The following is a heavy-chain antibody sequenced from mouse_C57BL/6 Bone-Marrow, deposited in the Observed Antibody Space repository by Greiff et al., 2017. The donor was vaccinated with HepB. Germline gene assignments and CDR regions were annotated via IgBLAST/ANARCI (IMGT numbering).Heavy chain of an antibody. Sequence: EVKLVESGGGLVKPGGSLKLSCAASGFTFSSYAMSWVRQTPEKRLEWVATISDGGSYTYYPDNVKGRFTISRDNAKNNLYLQMSHLKSEDTAMYYCARDDYGSSYVDYWGQGTTLTVSS. J-gene: IGHJ2*01. CDR1: GFTFSSYA. CDR3: ARDDYGSSYVDY. D-gene: IGHD1-1*01. V-gene: IGHV5-4*01. CDR2: ISDGGSYT.